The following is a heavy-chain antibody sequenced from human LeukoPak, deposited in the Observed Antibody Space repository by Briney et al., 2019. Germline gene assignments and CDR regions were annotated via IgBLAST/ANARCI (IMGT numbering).Heavy chain of an antibody. D-gene: IGHD3-10*01. Sequence: GGSLRLSCAASGFTFSDYCMSWIRQAPGKALEWVSYISSSGSTIYYADSVKGRFTISRDNAKNSLYLQMNSLRAEDTAVYYCARSRRYYYGSGSTYYFDYWGQGTLVTVSS. CDR1: GFTFSDYC. V-gene: IGHV3-11*01. J-gene: IGHJ4*02. CDR3: ARSRRYYYGSGSTYYFDY. CDR2: ISSSGSTI.